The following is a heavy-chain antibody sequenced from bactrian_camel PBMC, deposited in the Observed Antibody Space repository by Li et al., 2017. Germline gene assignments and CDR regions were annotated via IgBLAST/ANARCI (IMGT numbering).Heavy chain of an antibody. CDR2: IDSDGST. CDR3: AANPFWTYGAVCSYTRPADFGY. J-gene: IGHJ6*01. D-gene: IGHD2*01. CDR1: GYTYSSYS. V-gene: IGHV3S53*01. Sequence: VPLVESGGGSVQAGGSLRLSCAASGYTYSSYSMGWFRQAPGKEREGVAAIDSDGSTSYADSVKGRFTISQDNAKNTFYLQMNSLKPEDTAMYYCAANPFWTYGAVCSYTRPADFGYWGQGTQVTVS.